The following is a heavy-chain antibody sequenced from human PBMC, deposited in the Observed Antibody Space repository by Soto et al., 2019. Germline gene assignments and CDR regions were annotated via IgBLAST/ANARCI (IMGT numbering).Heavy chain of an antibody. CDR1: GGTFSSYA. J-gene: IGHJ6*02. CDR3: ARGITMVRGVRPSGYYYYGMDV. D-gene: IGHD3-10*01. Sequence: QVQLVQSGAEVKKPGSSVKVSCKASGGTFSSYAISWVRQAPGQGLEWMGGLIPIFGTANSAQKFQGRVTITADESTSTAYMELSSLRSEDTAVYYCARGITMVRGVRPSGYYYYGMDVWGQGTTVTVSS. CDR2: LIPIFGTA. V-gene: IGHV1-69*01.